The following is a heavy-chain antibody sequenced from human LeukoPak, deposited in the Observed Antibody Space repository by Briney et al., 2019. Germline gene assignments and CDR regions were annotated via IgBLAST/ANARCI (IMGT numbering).Heavy chain of an antibody. CDR3: ARDREEDGSGYHGRYLWY. V-gene: IGHV1-46*01. CDR1: GYTFTSYY. D-gene: IGHD3-22*01. CDR2: INPSGGST. Sequence: ASVKVSCKASGYTFTSYYMHWVRQAPGQGLEWMGIINPSGGSTSYAQKFQGRVTMTRDTSTSTVYMELSSLRSEDTAVYYCARDREEDGSGYHGRYLWYWGQGTLVTVSS. J-gene: IGHJ4*02.